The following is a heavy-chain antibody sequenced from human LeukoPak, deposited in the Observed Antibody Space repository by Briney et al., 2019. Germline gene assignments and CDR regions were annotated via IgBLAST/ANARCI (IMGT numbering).Heavy chain of an antibody. J-gene: IGHJ5*02. D-gene: IGHD2-2*01. CDR1: GFTFSSYS. CDR2: ISSSSSTI. V-gene: IGHV3-48*01. CDR3: ARANIVVVPAARVGWFDP. Sequence: GGSLRLSCAASGFTFSSYSMNWVRQAPGKGLEWVSYISSSSSTIYYADSVKGRFTISRDNAKNSLYLQMNSLRAEDTAVYYCARANIVVVPAARVGWFDPWGQGTLVTVSS.